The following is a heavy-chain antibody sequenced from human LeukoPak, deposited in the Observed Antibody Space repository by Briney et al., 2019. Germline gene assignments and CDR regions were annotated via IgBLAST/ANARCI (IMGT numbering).Heavy chain of an antibody. CDR3: ARVGDIVVVPAAGGSGFDP. J-gene: IGHJ5*02. CDR2: INHSGST. V-gene: IGHV4-34*01. Sequence: PSETLSLTCAVYGGSFSGYYWSWIRQPPGKGLEWNGEINHSGSTNYNPSLKSRVTISVDTSKNQFSLKLSSVTAADTAVYYCARVGDIVVVPAAGGSGFDPRGQGTLVTVSS. CDR1: GGSFSGYY. D-gene: IGHD2-2*01.